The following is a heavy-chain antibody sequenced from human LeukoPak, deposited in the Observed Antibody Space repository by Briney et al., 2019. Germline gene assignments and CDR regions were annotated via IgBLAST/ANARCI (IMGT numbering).Heavy chain of an antibody. J-gene: IGHJ5*02. CDR2: IYYSGST. CDR3: ARLGELDYDILTGYYIPANWFDP. Sequence: SETLSLTCTVSGGSISSSSYYWGWIRQPPGKGLEWIESIYYSGSTYYNPSLKSRVTISVDTSKYQFSLKLSSVTAADTAVYYCARLGELDYDILTGYYIPANWFDPWGQGTLVTVSS. CDR1: GGSISSSSYY. V-gene: IGHV4-39*01. D-gene: IGHD3-9*01.